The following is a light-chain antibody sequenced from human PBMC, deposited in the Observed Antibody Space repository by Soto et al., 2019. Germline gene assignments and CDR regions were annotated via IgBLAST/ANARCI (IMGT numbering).Light chain of an antibody. CDR3: SSYAGSKNYV. Sequence: QSALTQPPSASGSPGQSVTISCTGTSSDVGGYNYVSWYQQHPGKAPKLMIYEVSKRPSGVPDRFSGSKSGNTASLTVSGLQAEDEAECYCSSYAGSKNYVFGTGTKVTVL. CDR2: EVS. CDR1: SSDVGGYNY. J-gene: IGLJ1*01. V-gene: IGLV2-8*01.